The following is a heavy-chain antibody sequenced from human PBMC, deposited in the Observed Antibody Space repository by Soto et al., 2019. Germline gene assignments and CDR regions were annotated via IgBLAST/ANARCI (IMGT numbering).Heavy chain of an antibody. CDR1: GYTFTGYY. CDR2: INPNSGGT. J-gene: IGHJ3*02. Sequence: ASVKVSCKASGYTFTGYYMHWVRQAPGQGLEWMGWINPNSGGTNYAQKFQGWVTMTRDTSISTAYMELSRLRSDDTAVYYCARPKVPGGSLNPSDDAFYIWGQGTMGTVSS. D-gene: IGHD3-10*01. V-gene: IGHV1-2*04. CDR3: ARPKVPGGSLNPSDDAFYI.